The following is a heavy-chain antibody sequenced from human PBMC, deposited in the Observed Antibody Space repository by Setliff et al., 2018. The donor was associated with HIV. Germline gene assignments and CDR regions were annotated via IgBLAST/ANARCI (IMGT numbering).Heavy chain of an antibody. D-gene: IGHD3-10*01. CDR1: GDSINNYY. V-gene: IGHV4-59*01. CDR2: VYSTGST. Sequence: SETLSLTCTVSGDSINNYYWSWIRQPPGKGLEWIGYVYSTGSTNSKSSLKGRVTISVDTSKNQFSLKLNSVIAADTAVYYCARNRVPSSLWGQGTLVTVSS. CDR3: ARNRVPSSL. J-gene: IGHJ4*02.